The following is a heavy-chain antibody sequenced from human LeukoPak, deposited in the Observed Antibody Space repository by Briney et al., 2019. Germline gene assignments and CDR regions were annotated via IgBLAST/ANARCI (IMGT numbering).Heavy chain of an antibody. J-gene: IGHJ2*01. Sequence: GGSLRLSCAASGFTFSRYWMTWVRQAPGKGLEWVANIKQDGSEKYYVDTVKGRFTISRDNAKTSLYLQMNSLRAEDTAVYYCASVGPYWYFDLWGRGTLVTVSS. D-gene: IGHD2-15*01. V-gene: IGHV3-7*01. CDR2: IKQDGSEK. CDR3: ASVGPYWYFDL. CDR1: GFTFSRYW.